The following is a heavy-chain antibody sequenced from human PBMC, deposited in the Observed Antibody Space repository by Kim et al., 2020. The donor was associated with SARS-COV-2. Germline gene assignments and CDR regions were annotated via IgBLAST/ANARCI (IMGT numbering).Heavy chain of an antibody. CDR2: IYSDGST. V-gene: IGHV3-53*04. CDR3: ARGLMCLDV. CDR1: KFTVSKNY. Sequence: GGSLRLSCAASKFTVSKNYMTWVRQAPGKGLECVSVIYSDGSTSYADSVKGRFTISRHNSKNTLYLQINSLRREDTAVYYCARGLMCLDVWGQGTTVTVSS. J-gene: IGHJ6*02. D-gene: IGHD3-10*02.